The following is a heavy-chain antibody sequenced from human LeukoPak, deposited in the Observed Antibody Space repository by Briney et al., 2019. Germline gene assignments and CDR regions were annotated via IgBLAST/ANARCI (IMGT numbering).Heavy chain of an antibody. Sequence: SETLSLTCTVSGGSISSSSYYWGWIRQPPGKGLEGIGSIYYSGSTYYNPSLKSRVTISVDTSKNQFSLKLSSGTAADTAVYYCARIKADIAAAGNWYFDLWGRGTLVTVSS. CDR2: IYYSGST. V-gene: IGHV4-39*01. CDR3: ARIKADIAAAGNWYFDL. D-gene: IGHD6-13*01. J-gene: IGHJ2*01. CDR1: GGSISSSSYY.